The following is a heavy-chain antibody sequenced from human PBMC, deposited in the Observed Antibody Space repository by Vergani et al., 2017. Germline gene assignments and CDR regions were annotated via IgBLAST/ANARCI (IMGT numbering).Heavy chain of an antibody. CDR2: INSDGSST. V-gene: IGHV3-74*01. D-gene: IGHD7-27*01. CDR3: ARVRKLGNXFDP. J-gene: IGHJ5*02. CDR1: GFTFSSYW. Sequence: EVQLVESGGGLVQPGGSLRLSCAASGFTFSSYWMHWVRQAPGKGLVWVSRINSDGSSTSYADSVKGRFTISRDNAKNTLYLQMNSLRADDTAVYYCARVRKLGNXFDPWGQGTLVTVSS.